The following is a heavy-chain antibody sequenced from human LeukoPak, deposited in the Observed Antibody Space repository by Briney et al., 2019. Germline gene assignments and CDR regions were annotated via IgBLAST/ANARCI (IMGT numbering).Heavy chain of an antibody. V-gene: IGHV1-18*01. CDR3: ARHSSSWYVGYFQH. CDR1: GYTFTSYG. D-gene: IGHD6-13*01. CDR2: ISAYNGNT. J-gene: IGHJ1*01. Sequence: ASVKVSCKASGYTFTSYGISWVRQAPGQGLEWMGWISAYNGNTNYAQKLQGRVTMTTDTSTSTAYMELRSLRSDDTAVYYCARHSSSWYVGYFQHWGQGTLVTVSS.